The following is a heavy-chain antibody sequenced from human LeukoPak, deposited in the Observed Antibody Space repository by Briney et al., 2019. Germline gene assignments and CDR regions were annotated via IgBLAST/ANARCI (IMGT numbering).Heavy chain of an antibody. J-gene: IGHJ5*02. CDR2: MNPNSGNT. V-gene: IGHV1-8*03. Sequence: ASVKVSCKASGYTFTSYDINWVRQATGQGLEWMGWMNPNSGNTGYAQKFQGRVTITRNTSISTAYMELSSPRSEDTAVYYCARGLIYCSSTSCYRYWFDPWGQGTLVTVSS. CDR3: ARGLIYCSSTSCYRYWFDP. CDR1: GYTFTSYD. D-gene: IGHD2-2*01.